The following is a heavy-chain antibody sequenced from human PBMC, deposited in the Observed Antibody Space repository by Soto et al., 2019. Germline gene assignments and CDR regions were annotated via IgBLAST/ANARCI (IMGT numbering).Heavy chain of an antibody. CDR3: ARVRSGVGWDY. Sequence: QVPLVQSGAEVKKPGASVKVSCKASGYTFIRYAMHWVRQAPGQRLEWMGWINAGNGDTKDSQKFQGRVTFTRDTSASTVYMELSSLTSEDTAVYYCARVRSGVGWDYWGQGTLVTVSS. J-gene: IGHJ4*02. D-gene: IGHD3-10*01. CDR1: GYTFIRYA. V-gene: IGHV1-3*01. CDR2: INAGNGDT.